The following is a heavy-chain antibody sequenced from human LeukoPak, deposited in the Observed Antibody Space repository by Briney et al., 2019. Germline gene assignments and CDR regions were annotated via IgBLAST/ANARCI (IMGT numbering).Heavy chain of an antibody. Sequence: GGSLRLSCAASGFTLTTYGVHWVRQAPGQGLEWVAFIPSDGNNKQYAESVKGRVTIFRDNSKNTLYLQMNSLATEDTAVYYCAKARSGGSWTFDIWGQGTMVIVSS. CDR3: AKARSGGSWTFDI. CDR2: IPSDGNNK. J-gene: IGHJ3*02. D-gene: IGHD2-15*01. V-gene: IGHV3-30*02. CDR1: GFTLTTYG.